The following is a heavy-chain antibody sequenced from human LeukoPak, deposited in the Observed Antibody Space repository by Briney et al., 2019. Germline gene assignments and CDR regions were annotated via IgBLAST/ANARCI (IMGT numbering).Heavy chain of an antibody. J-gene: IGHJ4*02. CDR3: VRSMSGRNDF. CDR2: ISTVGTRT. D-gene: IGHD3-3*01. CDR1: GFTFSNYW. V-gene: IGHV3-74*01. Sequence: GGSLRLSCAGSGFTFSNYWVHWVRQAPGKGLGWVARISTVGTRTDYADSVRGRFTISRDNAQNIIYLQMNSLTAEDTAVYYCVRSMSGRNDFWGQGNVVSVSS.